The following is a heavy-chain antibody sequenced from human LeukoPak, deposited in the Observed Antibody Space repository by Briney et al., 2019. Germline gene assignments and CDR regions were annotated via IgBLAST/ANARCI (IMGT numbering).Heavy chain of an antibody. CDR1: GFTFSSYA. D-gene: IGHD2-8*01. V-gene: IGHV3-30-3*01. CDR2: ISYDGSIK. CDR3: ASQRVYPMDY. J-gene: IGHJ4*02. Sequence: GGSLRLSCAASGFTFSSYAMHWVRQAPGKGLEWVAVISYDGSIKYYADSVKGRFTISRDNSKNTLYLQMNSLRAEDTAVYYCASQRVYPMDYWGQGTLVTVSS.